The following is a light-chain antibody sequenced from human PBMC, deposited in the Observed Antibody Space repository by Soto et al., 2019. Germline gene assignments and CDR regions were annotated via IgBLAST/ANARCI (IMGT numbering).Light chain of an antibody. CDR1: QSISSW. J-gene: IGKJ4*01. CDR2: DAS. V-gene: IGKV1-5*01. CDR3: QQYNSYPAT. Sequence: DIQMTQSPSTLSASVGDRVTITCRASQSISSWLAWYQKKPGKAPKLLIYDASSLESGVPSRFSGSGSGTEFTLPISSLQPDDFATYYCQQYNSYPATFGGGTNVEIK.